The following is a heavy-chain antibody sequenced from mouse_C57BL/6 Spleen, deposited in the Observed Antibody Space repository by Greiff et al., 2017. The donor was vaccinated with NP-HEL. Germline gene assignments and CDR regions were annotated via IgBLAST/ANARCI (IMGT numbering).Heavy chain of an antibody. V-gene: IGHV1-54*01. CDR1: GYAFTNYL. D-gene: IGHD1-1*01. J-gene: IGHJ1*03. CDR2: INPGSGGT. CDR3: ARDYYGSSYWYFEV. Sequence: QVQLQQSGAELVRPGTSVKVSCKASGYAFTNYLIEWVKQRPGQGLEWIGVINPGSGGTNYNEKFKGKATLTADKSSSTAYMQLSSLTSEDSAVYFCARDYYGSSYWYFEVWGTGTTVTVSS.